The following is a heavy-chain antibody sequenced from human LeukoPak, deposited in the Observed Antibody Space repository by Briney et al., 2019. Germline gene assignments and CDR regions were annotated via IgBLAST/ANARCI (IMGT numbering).Heavy chain of an antibody. CDR3: AKSVAGRVFDY. CDR2: ISWNSGSI. D-gene: IGHD6-19*01. Sequence: PGRSLRLSCAASGFTFDDYAMPWVRQAPGKGLEWVSGISWNSGSIGYADSVKGRFTISRDNAKNSLYLQMNSLRAEDTALYYCAKSVAGRVFDYWGQGTLVTVSS. V-gene: IGHV3-9*01. J-gene: IGHJ4*02. CDR1: GFTFDDYA.